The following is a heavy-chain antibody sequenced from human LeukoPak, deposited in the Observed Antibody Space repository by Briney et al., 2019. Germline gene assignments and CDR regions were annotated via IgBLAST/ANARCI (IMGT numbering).Heavy chain of an antibody. V-gene: IGHV7-4-1*02. D-gene: IGHD6-6*01. J-gene: IGHJ6*02. Sequence: ASVKVSCKASGYTFTSYAMHWVRQAPGQGLEWMGWINAYTGNPTYAQGFTGRFVFSLDTSVSTAYLQISSLKAEDTAVYYCARAAERTYSSSAVAYYYYYGIDVWGQGTTVTVSS. CDR1: GYTFTSYA. CDR3: ARAAERTYSSSAVAYYYYYGIDV. CDR2: INAYTGNP.